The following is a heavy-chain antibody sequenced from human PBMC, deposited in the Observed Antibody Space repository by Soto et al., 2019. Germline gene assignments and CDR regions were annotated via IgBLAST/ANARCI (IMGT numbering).Heavy chain of an antibody. V-gene: IGHV3-30*18. CDR3: AKGSTRWLESLLHY. J-gene: IGHJ4*02. CDR2: ISNDGTNK. CDR1: GFTFNIFG. Sequence: GSLRLSCAASGFTFNIFGMHWVRQAPGKGLEWVALISNDGTNKYYADSVRGRFTISRDSSKNTVFLQMDSLRADDTAVYYCAKGSTRWLESLLHYWGQGTLVTSPQ. D-gene: IGHD5-12*01.